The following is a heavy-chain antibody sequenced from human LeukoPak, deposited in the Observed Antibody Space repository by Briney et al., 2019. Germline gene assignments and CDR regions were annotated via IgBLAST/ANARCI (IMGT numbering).Heavy chain of an antibody. CDR3: ARQLGYCSDSSCYFDY. D-gene: IGHD2-15*01. Sequence: GGSLRLSCAASGFAFSNYAMSWVRQAPGRGLEWVSAISGSGGSTYYADSVKGRFTISRDNSKNTLHLQMNSLRAEDTAVYHCARQLGYCSDSSCYFDYWGQGTLVPVSS. V-gene: IGHV3-23*01. CDR2: ISGSGGST. CDR1: GFAFSNYA. J-gene: IGHJ4*02.